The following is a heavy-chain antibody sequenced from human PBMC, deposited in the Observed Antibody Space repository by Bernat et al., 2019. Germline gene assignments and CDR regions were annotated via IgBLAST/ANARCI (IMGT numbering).Heavy chain of an antibody. CDR3: AKSSFSSSWYVFAPNYYYYGMDV. D-gene: IGHD6-13*01. CDR2: ISYDGRDK. Sequence: QVQLVESGGGVVQPGGSLRLSCAASGFTFSNYGMHWVRQAPGKGLEWVAVISYDGRDKKYADSVRGRFTMSRENSKNTLHLQMDSLRVEDTAVYYCAKSSFSSSWYVFAPNYYYYGMDVWGQGTTVTVSS. J-gene: IGHJ6*02. CDR1: GFTFSNYG. V-gene: IGHV3-30*18.